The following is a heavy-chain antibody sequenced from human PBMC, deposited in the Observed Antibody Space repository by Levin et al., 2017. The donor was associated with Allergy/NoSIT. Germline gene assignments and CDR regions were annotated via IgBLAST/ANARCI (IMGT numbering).Heavy chain of an antibody. CDR3: AREERLGGFLN. J-gene: IGHJ4*02. CDR1: GFTVSSNY. Sequence: LSLTCAASGFTVSSNYMSWVRQAPGKGLEWVSVIYSGGSTYYADSVKGRFTISRDNSKNTLYLQMNSLRAEDTAVYYCAREERLGGFLNWGQGTLVTVSS. V-gene: IGHV3-53*01. D-gene: IGHD2-15*01. CDR2: IYSGGST.